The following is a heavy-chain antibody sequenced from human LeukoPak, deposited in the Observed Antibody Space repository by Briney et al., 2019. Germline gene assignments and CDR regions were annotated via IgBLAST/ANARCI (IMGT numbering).Heavy chain of an antibody. D-gene: IGHD4/OR15-4a*01. CDR2: ISYDGSNK. J-gene: IGHJ3*02. CDR3: AKDLRSHGLNDAFDI. V-gene: IGHV3-30*18. Sequence: GGSLRLSCAASGFTFSSYGMHWVRQAPGKGLEWVAVISYDGSNKYYADSVKGRFTISRDNSKNTLYLQMISLRAEDTAVYYCAKDLRSHGLNDAFDIWGQGTMVTVSS. CDR1: GFTFSSYG.